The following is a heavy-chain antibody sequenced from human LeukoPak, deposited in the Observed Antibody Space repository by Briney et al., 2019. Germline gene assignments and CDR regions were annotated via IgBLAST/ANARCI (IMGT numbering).Heavy chain of an antibody. CDR2: IIPILGIA. Sequence: GASVKVSCKASGGTFSSYAISWVRQAPGQGLEWMGRIIPILGIANYAQKFQGRVTITADKSTSTAYMELSSLRSEDTAVCYCARDPTPSWFDPWGQGTLVTVSS. CDR1: GGTFSSYA. CDR3: ARDPTPSWFDP. J-gene: IGHJ5*02. V-gene: IGHV1-69*04.